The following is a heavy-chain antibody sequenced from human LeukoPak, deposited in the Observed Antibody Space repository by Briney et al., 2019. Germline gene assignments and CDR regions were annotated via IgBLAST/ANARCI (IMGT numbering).Heavy chain of an antibody. CDR1: GFTFNTYW. V-gene: IGHV3-7*01. CDR2: MNQDGTEK. D-gene: IGHD1-1*01. J-gene: IGHJ5*02. CDR3: ARDQGNGCFDP. Sequence: GGSLRLSCAASGFTFNTYWMNWVRQAPGERLEWVASMNQDGTEKYYVDSVKGRFTIPRDNAKNSLYLQMDSLRAEDTAVYYCARDQGNGCFDPRGQGSLVTVSS.